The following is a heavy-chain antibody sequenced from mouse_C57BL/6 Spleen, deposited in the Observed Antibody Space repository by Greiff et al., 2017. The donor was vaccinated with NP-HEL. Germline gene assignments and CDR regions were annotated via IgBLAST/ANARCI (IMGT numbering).Heavy chain of an antibody. V-gene: IGHV1-75*01. Sequence: VQLQQSGPELVKPGASVKISCKASGYTFTDYYINWVKQRPGQGLEWIGWIFPGSGSTYYNEKFKGKATLTVDKSSSTAYMLLSSLTSEDSAVYFCARYHYYGSSYVFAYWGQGTLVTVSA. CDR1: GYTFTDYY. CDR2: IFPGSGST. CDR3: ARYHYYGSSYVFAY. D-gene: IGHD1-1*01. J-gene: IGHJ3*01.